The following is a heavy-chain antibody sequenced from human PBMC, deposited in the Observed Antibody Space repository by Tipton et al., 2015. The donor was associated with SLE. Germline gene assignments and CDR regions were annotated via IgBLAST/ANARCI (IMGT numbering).Heavy chain of an antibody. J-gene: IGHJ4*02. V-gene: IGHV1-8*01. CDR1: GYAFSSYD. D-gene: IGHD4-23*01. Sequence: QVQLVQSGAEGQRPGASVKVSCKASGYAFSSYDINWVRQASGQGLEWMGWMNPKSGSTGFAQKFQGRVTMTRNNAITTAYMELSSLRSEATAIYYCTRRCGKGFAYWGQGTLITVSS. CDR3: TRRCGKGFAY. CDR2: MNPKSGST.